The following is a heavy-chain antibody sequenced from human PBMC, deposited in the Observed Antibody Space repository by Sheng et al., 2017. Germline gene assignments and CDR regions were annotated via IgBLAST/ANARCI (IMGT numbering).Heavy chain of an antibody. V-gene: IGHV1-18*01. CDR1: GFTFTSYG. CDR2: ISAYNGHT. Sequence: QVQLVQSGAEVKKPGASVKVSCKTSGFTFTSYGITWVRQAPGQGLEWMGWISAYNGHTNYAQKLQGRVTMTTDTSTSTAYMELGSLRSDDTAVYYCARDLAQSYDYVWGSQGDYWGQGTLVTVSS. D-gene: IGHD3-16*01. J-gene: IGHJ4*02. CDR3: ARDLAQSYDYVWGSQGDY.